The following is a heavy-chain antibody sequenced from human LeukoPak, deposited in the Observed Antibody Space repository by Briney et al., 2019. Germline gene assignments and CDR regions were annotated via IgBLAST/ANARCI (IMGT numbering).Heavy chain of an antibody. CDR1: GFTFSSYA. CDR2: ISGSGGST. J-gene: IGHJ4*02. D-gene: IGHD3-10*01. CDR3: ATLPETYYYGSGSSD. Sequence: TGGSLRLSCAASGFTFSSYAMSWVRQAPGKGLEWVSAISGSGGSTYYADSVKGRFTISRDNSKNTLYLQMNSLRAEDTAVYYCATLPETYYYGSGSSDWGQGTLVTVSS. V-gene: IGHV3-23*01.